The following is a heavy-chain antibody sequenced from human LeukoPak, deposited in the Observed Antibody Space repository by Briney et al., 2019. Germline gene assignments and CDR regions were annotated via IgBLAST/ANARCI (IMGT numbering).Heavy chain of an antibody. J-gene: IGHJ4*02. CDR2: IYSGDNT. CDR3: AGRRVLDASFDY. CDR1: GFTVSNNY. V-gene: IGHV3-66*02. Sequence: PGGSLRLSFAASGFTVSNNYMSWVRQAPGKGLKWVSVIYSGDNTYYVESVKGRFTISRDNSKNTLFLQMNRLRAEDTAVYYCAGRRVLDASFDYWGQGTLVTVSS. D-gene: IGHD3-16*01.